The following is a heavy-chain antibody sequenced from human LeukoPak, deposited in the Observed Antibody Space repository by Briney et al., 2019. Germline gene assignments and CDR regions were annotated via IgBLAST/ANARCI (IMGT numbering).Heavy chain of an antibody. Sequence: GASVKVSCKASGYTFTSYGISWVRQAPGQWLEWMGWISAYNGNTNYAQKLQGRVTMTTDTSTSTAYMELRSLRSDDTAVYYCARGREWDYYYYYMDVWGKGTTVTVSS. CDR3: ARGREWDYYYYYMDV. J-gene: IGHJ6*03. CDR1: GYTFTSYG. D-gene: IGHD1-26*01. V-gene: IGHV1-18*01. CDR2: ISAYNGNT.